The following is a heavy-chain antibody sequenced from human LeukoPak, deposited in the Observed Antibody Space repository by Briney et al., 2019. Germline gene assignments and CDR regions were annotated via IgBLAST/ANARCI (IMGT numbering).Heavy chain of an antibody. CDR1: GYTFTSYD. CDR2: MNPNSGNT. J-gene: IGHJ6*02. D-gene: IGHD2-2*01. CDR3: AREKGYCSSTSCYGAGGMDV. Sequence: GASVKVCCKASGYTFTSYDINWGRQAPGQGLEWMGWMNPNSGNTGYAQKFQGRVTTTRNTSISTAYMELSSLRSEDTAVYYCAREKGYCSSTSCYGAGGMDVWGQGATVTVSS. V-gene: IGHV1-8*01.